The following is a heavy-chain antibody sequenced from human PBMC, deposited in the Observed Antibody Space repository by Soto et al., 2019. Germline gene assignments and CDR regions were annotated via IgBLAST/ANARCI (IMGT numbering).Heavy chain of an antibody. J-gene: IGHJ3*02. CDR2: IYYSGST. CDR1: GGSISSGGYY. Sequence: QVQLQESGPGLVKPSQTLSLTCTVSGGSISSGGYYWSWIRQHPGKGLVWTGYIYYSGSTYYNPSLGSRVTVSGDTSRNQFSLKLSSVTAADTAVYYCARATQNYGGNSDAFDIWGQGTMVTVSS. CDR3: ARATQNYGGNSDAFDI. V-gene: IGHV4-31*03. D-gene: IGHD4-17*01.